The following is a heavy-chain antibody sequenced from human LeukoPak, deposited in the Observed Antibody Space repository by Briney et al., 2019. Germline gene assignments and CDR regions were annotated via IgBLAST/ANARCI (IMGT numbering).Heavy chain of an antibody. CDR1: GYTFTGYY. V-gene: IGHV1-2*02. D-gene: IGHD3-10*01. Sequence: ASVKVSCKASGYTFTGYYMHWVRQAPGQGLEWMGWINPNSGGTNYAQKFQGRVTMTRDTSISTAYMELSRLRSDDTAVYYCARAYYYGSGSYYTFHYWGQGTLVTVSS. J-gene: IGHJ4*02. CDR3: ARAYYYGSGSYYTFHY. CDR2: INPNSGGT.